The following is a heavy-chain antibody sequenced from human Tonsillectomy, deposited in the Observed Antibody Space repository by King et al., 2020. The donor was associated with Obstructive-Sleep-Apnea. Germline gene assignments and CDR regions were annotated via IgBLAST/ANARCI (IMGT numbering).Heavy chain of an antibody. CDR1: GFTFSSYS. CDR3: ARENNWGIFDY. D-gene: IGHD1-1*01. Sequence: VQLVESGGGLVKPGGSLRLSCAASGFTFSSYSMNWVRQAPGKGLEWVSSISSSISFIYYADSVKGRFTISRDNAKNSLYLQMNSLRAEDTAVYYCARENNWGIFDYWGQGTLVTVSS. V-gene: IGHV3-21*01. J-gene: IGHJ4*02. CDR2: ISSSISFI.